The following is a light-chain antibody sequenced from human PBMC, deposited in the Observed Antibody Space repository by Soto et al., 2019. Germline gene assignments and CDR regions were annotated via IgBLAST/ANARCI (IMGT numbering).Light chain of an antibody. CDR1: QSISSN. J-gene: IGKJ5*01. CDR3: QQYNTWSSTT. CDR2: GTS. Sequence: EIVMTQSPATLSVSPGERVTLSCRACQSISSNLAWYQQKPGQAPSLLMYGTSTRATGFPARFSGSGSGIDITFTISSLQSEDFAVYYWQQYNTWSSTTFGQGTRLEIK. V-gene: IGKV3-15*01.